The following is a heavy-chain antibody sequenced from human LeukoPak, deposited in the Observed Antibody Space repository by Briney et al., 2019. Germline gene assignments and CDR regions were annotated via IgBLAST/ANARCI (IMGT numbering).Heavy chain of an antibody. J-gene: IGHJ3*02. D-gene: IGHD3-22*01. CDR2: IYPGDSDT. CDR1: GYSFTSYW. CDR3: ARQQKYDSSGYPGAFDI. V-gene: IGHV5-51*01. Sequence: GESLKISCKGSGYSFTSYWIGWVRQMPGKGLEWMGIIYPGDSDTRYSPSFQGQVTISADKSISTAYLQRSSLKASDTAMYYCARQQKYDSSGYPGAFDIWGQGTMVTVSS.